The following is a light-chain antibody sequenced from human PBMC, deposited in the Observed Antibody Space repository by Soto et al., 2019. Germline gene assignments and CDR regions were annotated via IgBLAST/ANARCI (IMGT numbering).Light chain of an antibody. V-gene: IGKV1-5*03. Sequence: DIQMTQSPSTLSGSVGDRVTITCRASQTISSWLAGYQQKPWKAPKLLIYKASTLESGAPSRFSASGSGSEFTLTISSLQPDDVATYYCQRSNSYSAALGQGTKVELK. CDR1: QTISSW. J-gene: IGKJ1*01. CDR2: KAS. CDR3: QRSNSYSAA.